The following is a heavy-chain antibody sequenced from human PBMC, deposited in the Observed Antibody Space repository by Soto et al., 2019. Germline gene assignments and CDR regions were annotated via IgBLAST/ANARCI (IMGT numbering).Heavy chain of an antibody. Sequence: QLQLQESGPGLVKPSETLSLTCTVSGGSISSSSYYWGWIRQPPGKGLEWIGSIYYSGSTYYNPSLKSRVTISVDTSKNQSSLKLSSVTAADTAVYYCARHEETTRTDDAFDIWGQGTMVTVSS. D-gene: IGHD4-17*01. V-gene: IGHV4-39*01. CDR3: ARHEETTRTDDAFDI. J-gene: IGHJ3*02. CDR2: IYYSGST. CDR1: GGSISSSSYY.